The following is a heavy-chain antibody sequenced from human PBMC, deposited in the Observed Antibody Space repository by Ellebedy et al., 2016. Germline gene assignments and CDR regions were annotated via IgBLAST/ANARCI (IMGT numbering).Heavy chain of an antibody. CDR2: IWYDGSNK. D-gene: IGHD7-27*01. V-gene: IGHV3-33*08. J-gene: IGHJ6*02. CDR1: GFTFSSYG. CDR3: ARDPWITGDMIAYYYGMDV. Sequence: GGSLRLSCAASGFTFSSYGMHWVRQAPGKGLEWVAVIWYDGSNKYYADSVKGRFTISRDNSKNTLYLQMNSLRAEDTAVYYCARDPWITGDMIAYYYGMDVWGQGTTVTVSS.